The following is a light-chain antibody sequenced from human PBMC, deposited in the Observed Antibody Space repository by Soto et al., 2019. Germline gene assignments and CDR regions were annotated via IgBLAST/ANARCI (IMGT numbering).Light chain of an antibody. CDR1: QSVGST. Sequence: EIVMTQSPATLSVSPGERATLSCRASQSVGSTLAWYQQKPGQAPRLLIYGASTRATGVPARFSGSGSGTEFTLTISSLQAEDLAVYYCQQYHDWPPLTFGGGTEVEIK. CDR3: QQYHDWPPLT. V-gene: IGKV3-15*01. J-gene: IGKJ4*01. CDR2: GAS.